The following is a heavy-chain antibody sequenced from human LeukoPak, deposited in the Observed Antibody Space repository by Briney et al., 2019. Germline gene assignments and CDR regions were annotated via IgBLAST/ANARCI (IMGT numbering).Heavy chain of an antibody. Sequence: GESLKISCKGSGYTFSNYWIGWVRQMPGKGLEWMAIIYPTDSDTRYSPSFQGQVTISADKSISTAYLQWSSLRASGTAMYYCATAFQDSSGYPENDAFDIWGQGTMVTVSS. CDR3: ATAFQDSSGYPENDAFDI. V-gene: IGHV5-51*01. CDR1: GYTFSNYW. CDR2: IYPTDSDT. D-gene: IGHD3-22*01. J-gene: IGHJ3*02.